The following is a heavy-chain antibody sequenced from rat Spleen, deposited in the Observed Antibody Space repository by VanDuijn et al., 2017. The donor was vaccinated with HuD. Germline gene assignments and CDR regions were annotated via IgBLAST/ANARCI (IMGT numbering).Heavy chain of an antibody. Sequence: QVQLKESGSGLVQPSQTLSLICTVSGFSLISNSVHWVRQPPGKGLEWMGGIWGDGSTDYDSALKSRLSISRDTSKSQVFLKLNSLQTDDRATYYCARADISAIYTDGIWGQGVMVTVSS. V-gene: IGHV2-1*01. CDR2: IWGDGST. J-gene: IGHJ2*01. CDR1: GFSLISNS. CDR3: ARADISAIYTDGI. D-gene: IGHD1-2*01.